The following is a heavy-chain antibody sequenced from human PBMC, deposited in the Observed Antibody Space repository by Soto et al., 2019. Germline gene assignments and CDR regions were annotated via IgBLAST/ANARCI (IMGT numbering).Heavy chain of an antibody. D-gene: IGHD6-6*01. Sequence: QGQLQQWGAGLLKPSETLSLTCAVYVGSFRGYYWSWIRQPPGKGLEWIGEINHSGSTNYNPSLKSRVTISVDTSKNQFSLRLSSVTAADTAVYYCAREGYSSSSWGFDFWGQGTPVTVSP. CDR3: AREGYSSSSWGFDF. CDR1: VGSFRGYY. CDR2: INHSGST. V-gene: IGHV4-34*01. J-gene: IGHJ4*02.